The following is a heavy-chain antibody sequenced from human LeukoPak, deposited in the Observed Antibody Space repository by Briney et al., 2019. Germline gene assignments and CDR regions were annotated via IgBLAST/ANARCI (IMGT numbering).Heavy chain of an antibody. J-gene: IGHJ4*02. CDR2: ISWNSVGI. D-gene: IGHD3-22*01. Sequence: PGGSLRLSCAASGFTFDDYAMHWVRHVPGKGLEWVSGISWNSVGIGYADSLKGRFTISRDNAKNSLYLQMNSLRAEDTAFYHCVKDRTASSGSFDFWGQGTLVTVSS. CDR1: GFTFDDYA. CDR3: VKDRTASSGSFDF. V-gene: IGHV3-9*01.